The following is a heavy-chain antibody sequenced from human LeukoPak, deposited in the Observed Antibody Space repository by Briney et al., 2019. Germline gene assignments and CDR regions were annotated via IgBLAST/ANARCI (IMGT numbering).Heavy chain of an antibody. D-gene: IGHD2-21*02. CDR1: GFTFSNYA. V-gene: IGHV3-21*01. CDR2: ISSSSSYI. Sequence: PGGSLRLSCAGSGFTFSNYAMSWVRQAPGKGLEWVSSISSSSSYIYYADSVKGRFTISRDNAKNSLYLQMNSLRAEDTAVYYCAKGVKYIVMVTAQHYFDYWGQGTLVTVSS. CDR3: AKGVKYIVMVTAQHYFDY. J-gene: IGHJ4*02.